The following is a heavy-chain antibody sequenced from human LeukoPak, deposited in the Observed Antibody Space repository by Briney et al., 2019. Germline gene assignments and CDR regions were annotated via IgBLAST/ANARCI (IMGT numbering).Heavy chain of an antibody. V-gene: IGHV4-39*07. CDR3: ARSGTVGAMPV. Sequence: SETLSLTCTVSGGSISSSTSYWGWVRQPPGKGLESIGIIFYTRSTYYNPSLKSRVTMSKDTSKNQFSLKLSSVTAADTAVYYCARSGTVGAMPVWGQGTLVTVSS. J-gene: IGHJ4*02. CDR2: IFYTRST. D-gene: IGHD1-26*01. CDR1: GGSISSSTSY.